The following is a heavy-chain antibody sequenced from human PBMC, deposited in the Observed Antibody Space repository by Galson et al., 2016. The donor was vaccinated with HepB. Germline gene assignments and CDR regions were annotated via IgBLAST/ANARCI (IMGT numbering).Heavy chain of an antibody. CDR2: ISWEGGTT. Sequence: SLRLSCAASGFRFDDYTMHWVRQAPEKGLEWVSLISWEGGTTFYADSVKGRFTISRDNGINSLYLQMNSLRPEDTALYYCAKRLTYGDYAASPFDYWGQGTLVTVSS. CDR1: GFRFDDYT. V-gene: IGHV3-43*01. J-gene: IGHJ4*02. CDR3: AKRLTYGDYAASPFDY. D-gene: IGHD4-17*01.